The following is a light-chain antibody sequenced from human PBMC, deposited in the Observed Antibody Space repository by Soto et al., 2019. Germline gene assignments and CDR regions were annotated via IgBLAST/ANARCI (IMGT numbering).Light chain of an antibody. CDR2: GAS. Sequence: EIVLTQSPGTLSLSPGERATLSCRASQSVSSSYLVWYQQKPGQAPRLLIYGASSRATGIPDRFSGSGSGTDFTLTISRLEPEDFAVYYCHHYGSSRTFGQGTK. V-gene: IGKV3-20*01. CDR3: HHYGSSRT. J-gene: IGKJ1*01. CDR1: QSVSSSY.